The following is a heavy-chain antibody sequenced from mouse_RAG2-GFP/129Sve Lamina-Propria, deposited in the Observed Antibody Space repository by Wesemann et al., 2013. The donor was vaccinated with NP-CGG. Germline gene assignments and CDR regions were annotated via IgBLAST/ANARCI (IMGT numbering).Heavy chain of an antibody. J-gene: IGHJ3*01. V-gene: IGHV1-18*01. D-gene: IGHD3-2*02. CDR3: ARSVDSSGTGFAY. Sequence: VQLQQPGAELVKPGASVKLSCKASGYTFTDYNMDWVKQSHGKSLEWIGDINPNNGGTIYNQKFKGKATLTVDKSSSTAYMELRSLTSEDTAVYYCARSVDSSGTGFAYWGQGTLVTVSA. CDR2: INPNNGGT. CDR1: GYTFTDYN.